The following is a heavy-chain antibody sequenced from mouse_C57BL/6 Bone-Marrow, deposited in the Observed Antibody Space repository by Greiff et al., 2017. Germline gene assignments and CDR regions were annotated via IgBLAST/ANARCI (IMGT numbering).Heavy chain of an antibody. CDR2: IYPGDGDT. Sequence: VKLKESGPELVKPGASVKISCKASGYAFSSSWMNWVKQRPGKGLEWIGRIYPGDGDTNYNGKFKGKATLTADKSSSTAYMQLSSRTSEDSAVYFCARSSRGYWGQGTTLTVSS. CDR3: ARSSRGY. J-gene: IGHJ2*01. V-gene: IGHV1-82*01. CDR1: GYAFSSSW.